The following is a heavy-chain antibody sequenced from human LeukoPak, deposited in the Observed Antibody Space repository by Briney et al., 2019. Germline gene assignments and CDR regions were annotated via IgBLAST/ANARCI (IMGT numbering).Heavy chain of an antibody. Sequence: SGGSLRLSCAASGFTFSDHYMSWIRQAPGKWLEWIVYISPNSNDISYADSVKGRFTISRDNAKNSLYLQMNSLTVEDTGVYYCSRDPRLLDYWGQGSLVTVSS. V-gene: IGHV3-11*01. CDR2: ISPNSNDI. CDR1: GFTFSDHY. D-gene: IGHD6-25*01. J-gene: IGHJ4*02. CDR3: SRDPRLLDY.